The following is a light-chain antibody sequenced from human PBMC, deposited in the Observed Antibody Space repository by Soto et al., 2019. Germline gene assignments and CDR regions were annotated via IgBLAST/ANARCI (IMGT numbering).Light chain of an antibody. J-gene: IGKJ2*01. V-gene: IGKV3-15*01. Sequence: EILMTQSPVTLSVSPGERATLSCRASQSVSSNLAWYQQKPGQAPRLLIYGASIRATGFPARFSGSGSGTEFTLTISSLQSEDFAVYYCRQYDNWPKTFGQGTKVDIK. CDR3: RQYDNWPKT. CDR2: GAS. CDR1: QSVSSN.